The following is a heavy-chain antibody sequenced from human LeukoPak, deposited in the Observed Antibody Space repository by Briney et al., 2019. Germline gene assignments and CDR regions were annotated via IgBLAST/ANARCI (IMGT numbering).Heavy chain of an antibody. CDR2: ICGSGGCT. V-gene: IGHV3-23*01. CDR3: AKNSQLYNDRSGYPPGLDT. D-gene: IGHD3-22*01. CDR1: GFTFSSYA. Sequence: GGSLRLSCAASGFTFSSYAMSWVRQAPGKGLEWVSAICGSGGCTYYADSVKGRFTISRDNSKNTLYLQMNSLRAEDTAVYYCAKNSQLYNDRSGYPPGLDTWGQGALVTV. J-gene: IGHJ5*02.